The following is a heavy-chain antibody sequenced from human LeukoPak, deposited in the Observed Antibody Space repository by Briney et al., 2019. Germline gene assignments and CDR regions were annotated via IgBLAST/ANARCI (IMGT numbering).Heavy chain of an antibody. CDR3: AKAHYDSSGYFLAH. D-gene: IGHD3-22*01. Sequence: ETLSLTCTVSGVSISSGGYYWSWVRQAPGKGLEWVSAISGSGGSTYYADSVKGRFTISRDNSKNTLYLQMNSLRAEDTAVYYCAKAHYDSSGYFLAHWGQGTLVTVSS. V-gene: IGHV3-23*01. CDR1: GVSISSGGYY. CDR2: ISGSGGST. J-gene: IGHJ4*02.